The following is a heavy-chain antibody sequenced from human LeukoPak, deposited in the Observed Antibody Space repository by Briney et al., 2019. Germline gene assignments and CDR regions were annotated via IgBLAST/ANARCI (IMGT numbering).Heavy chain of an antibody. CDR1: GSTFSSYD. J-gene: IGHJ4*02. CDR2: ISYDGNNK. CDR3: ATSRTFDY. V-gene: IGHV3-30*03. Sequence: GGSLRLSCAASGSTFSSYDMHWVRRAPGKGLEWVAVISYDGNNKNYADSVKGRFTISRDNSKNTLYLQMNSLRAEDTAVYYCATSRTFDYWGQGTLVTVSS. D-gene: IGHD1-7*01.